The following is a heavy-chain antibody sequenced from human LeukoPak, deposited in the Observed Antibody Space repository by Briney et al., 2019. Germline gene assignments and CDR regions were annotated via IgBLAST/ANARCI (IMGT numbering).Heavy chain of an antibody. D-gene: IGHD6-13*01. J-gene: IGHJ4*02. CDR1: GFTFSSYS. CDR2: ISSSSYI. V-gene: IGHV3-21*01. Sequence: GGSLRLSCAASGFTFSSYSMNWVRQAPGKGLEWVSSISSSSYIYYADSVKGRFTISRDNAKNSLYLQMNSLRAEDTAVYYCAGDSGYSSSWYVSYWGQGTLVTVSS. CDR3: AGDSGYSSSWYVSY.